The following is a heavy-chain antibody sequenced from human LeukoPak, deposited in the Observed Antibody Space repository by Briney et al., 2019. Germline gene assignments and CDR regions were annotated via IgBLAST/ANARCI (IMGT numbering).Heavy chain of an antibody. CDR1: GFTVSSNY. J-gene: IGHJ5*02. Sequence: GGSLRLSCAASGFTVSSNYMNWVRQAPGKGLEWVSYISSSGNTIYYADSVKGRFTISRDNAKNSLFLQMNSLRAEDTAVYYCARLVAITQAFDPWGQGTLVTVSS. CDR3: ARLVAITQAFDP. CDR2: ISSSGNTI. V-gene: IGHV3-48*03. D-gene: IGHD5-24*01.